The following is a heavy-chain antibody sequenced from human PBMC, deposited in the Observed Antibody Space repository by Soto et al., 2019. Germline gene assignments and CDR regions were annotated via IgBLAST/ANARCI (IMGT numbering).Heavy chain of an antibody. V-gene: IGHV4-34*01. Sequence: SETLSLTCAVYGGSFSGYYWSWIRQPPGKGLEWIGEINHSGSTNYNPSLKSRVTISVDTSKNQFSLKLSSVTAADTAVYYCATTVHYYYYGMDVWGQGTTVTVS. CDR2: INHSGST. CDR1: GGSFSGYY. CDR3: ATTVHYYYYGMDV. D-gene: IGHD4-4*01. J-gene: IGHJ6*02.